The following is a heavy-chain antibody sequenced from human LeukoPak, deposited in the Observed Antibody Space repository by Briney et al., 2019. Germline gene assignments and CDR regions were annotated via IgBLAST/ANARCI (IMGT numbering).Heavy chain of an antibody. V-gene: IGHV3-33*01. J-gene: IGHJ6*04. CDR3: ARDLDGYSYGPPLGMDV. Sequence: GRSLRLSCAASGFTFSSYGMHWVRQAPGKGLEWVAVIWYDGSNKYYADSVKGRFTISRDNSKNTLYLQMNSLRAEDTAVYYCARDLDGYSYGPPLGMDVWGKGTTVTVSS. CDR2: IWYDGSNK. CDR1: GFTFSSYG. D-gene: IGHD5-18*01.